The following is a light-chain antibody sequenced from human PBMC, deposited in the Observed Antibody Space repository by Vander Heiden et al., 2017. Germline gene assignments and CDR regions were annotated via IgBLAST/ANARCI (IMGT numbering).Light chain of an antibody. J-gene: IGLJ3*02. CDR2: RDN. Sequence: SVLTQPPSASTPPGQRVTISCSGSSSNIGSNYVHWYQQFPGTAPKLLMYRDNQRPSGGPDRFSGSRSGTSASLAISGLRSEDEADYFCAAWDDSLRGPLFGGGTKLTVL. CDR1: SSNIGSNY. CDR3: AAWDDSLRGPL. V-gene: IGLV1-47*01.